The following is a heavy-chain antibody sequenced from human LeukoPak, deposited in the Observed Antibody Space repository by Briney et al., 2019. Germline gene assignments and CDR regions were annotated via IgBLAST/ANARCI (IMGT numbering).Heavy chain of an antibody. J-gene: IGHJ4*02. CDR2: FDPEDGET. CDR3: ATEFIAVAGTYHRWYFDY. Sequence: ASVKVSCKASGYTFTSYGISWVRQAPGKGLEWMGGFDPEDGETIYAQKFQGRVTMTEDTSTDTAYMELSSLRSEDTAVYYCATEFIAVAGTYHRWYFDYWGQGTLVTVSS. CDR1: GYTFTSYG. D-gene: IGHD6-19*01. V-gene: IGHV1-24*01.